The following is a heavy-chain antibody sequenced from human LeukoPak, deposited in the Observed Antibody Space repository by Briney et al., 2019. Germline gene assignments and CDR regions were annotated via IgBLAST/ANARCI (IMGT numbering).Heavy chain of an antibody. D-gene: IGHD1-14*01. Sequence: PGGSLRLSCAASGFSFSSYWMSWVRQTPENGLEFVGNIDRDGGVRNYIDYLKGRCTISRDNGKKPLYLEINSLRADDKAVYYCARDPGSSAFDLWGRGALVTVSS. CDR2: IDRDGGVR. J-gene: IGHJ4*02. CDR1: GFSFSSYW. V-gene: IGHV3-7*01. CDR3: ARDPGSSAFDL.